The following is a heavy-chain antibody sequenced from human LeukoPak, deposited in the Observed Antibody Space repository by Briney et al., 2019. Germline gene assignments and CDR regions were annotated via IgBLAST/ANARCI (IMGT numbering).Heavy chain of an antibody. CDR1: GFTFDDYA. D-gene: IGHD6-13*01. J-gene: IGHJ4*02. CDR2: ISWNSGSI. Sequence: GRSLRLSCAASGFTFDDYAMHWVRQAPGKGLVWVSGISWNSGSIGYADSVKGRFTISRDNAKNSLYLQMNSLRAEDTALYYCAKAWEPGIAAAGYDYWGQGTLVTVSS. V-gene: IGHV3-9*01. CDR3: AKAWEPGIAAAGYDY.